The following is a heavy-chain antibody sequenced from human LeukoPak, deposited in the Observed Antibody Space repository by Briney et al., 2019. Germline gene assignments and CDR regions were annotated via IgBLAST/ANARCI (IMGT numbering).Heavy chain of an antibody. Sequence: PGGSPRLSCAASGFTFSDYYMSWIRQAPGKGLEWVSYISNSGSAIYYADSVKGRFTISRDNAKNSLYLQMNSLRAENTAAYYCARDRALFYDVLTGYCDYWGQGTLVTVSS. J-gene: IGHJ4*02. CDR2: ISNSGSAI. D-gene: IGHD3-9*01. CDR3: ARDRALFYDVLTGYCDY. CDR1: GFTFSDYY. V-gene: IGHV3-11*04.